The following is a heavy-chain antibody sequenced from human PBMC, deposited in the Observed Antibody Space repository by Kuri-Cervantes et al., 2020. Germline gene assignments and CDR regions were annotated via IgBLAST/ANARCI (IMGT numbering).Heavy chain of an antibody. D-gene: IGHD3-10*01. Sequence: ESLKISCAVYGGSFSGYYWSWIRQPPGKGLEWIGEINHSGSTNYNPSLKSRVTMSVDTSKNQFSLKLSSVTAADTAVYYCASITMVRGSQGYFDYWGQGTLVTVSS. CDR3: ASITMVRGSQGYFDY. CDR2: INHSGST. V-gene: IGHV4-34*01. CDR1: GGSFSGYY. J-gene: IGHJ4*02.